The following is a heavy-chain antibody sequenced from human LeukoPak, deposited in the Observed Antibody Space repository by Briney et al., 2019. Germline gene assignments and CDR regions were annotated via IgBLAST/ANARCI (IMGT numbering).Heavy chain of an antibody. D-gene: IGHD2-21*02. Sequence: GGSLRLSCAASGFTFSSYEMNWVRQAPGKGLEWVSYIITSGRTIYYADSGKGRFTIYRDNAKNSLYLQMNSLRAEDTAVYYCARTATDAFDIWGQGTMVTVSS. CDR2: IITSGRTI. CDR3: ARTATDAFDI. J-gene: IGHJ3*02. V-gene: IGHV3-48*03. CDR1: GFTFSSYE.